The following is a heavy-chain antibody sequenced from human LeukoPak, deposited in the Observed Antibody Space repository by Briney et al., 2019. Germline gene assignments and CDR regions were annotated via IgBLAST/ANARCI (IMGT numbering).Heavy chain of an antibody. Sequence: GASVKVSCQVSGYTLTELSMHWVRQAPGKGLEWMGWISAYNGNTNYAQKLQGTVTMTTDTSTSTAYMELRSLRSDDTAVYYCARVSVVRGDNQDYWGQGTLVTVSS. J-gene: IGHJ4*02. V-gene: IGHV1-18*01. CDR3: ARVSVVRGDNQDY. CDR1: GYTLTELS. D-gene: IGHD3-10*01. CDR2: ISAYNGNT.